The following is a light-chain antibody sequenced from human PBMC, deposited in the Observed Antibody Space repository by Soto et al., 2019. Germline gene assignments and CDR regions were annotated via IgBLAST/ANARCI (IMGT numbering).Light chain of an antibody. Sequence: QSALTQPASVSGSPGQSITISCTGTRSDVGGYNYVSWYQQHPGKAPKLMIYDVSNRPSGVSNRFSGSKSGNTAYLTISGLHAEDDAEYYCSSYTSSRLYVFGTGTKITVL. CDR3: SSYTSSRLYV. J-gene: IGLJ1*01. CDR2: DVS. V-gene: IGLV2-14*01. CDR1: RSDVGGYNY.